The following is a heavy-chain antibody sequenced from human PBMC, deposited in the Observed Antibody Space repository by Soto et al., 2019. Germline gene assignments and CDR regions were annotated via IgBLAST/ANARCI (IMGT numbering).Heavy chain of an antibody. Sequence: EVQLLESGGGLVQPGGALRLSCAASGFTFSSHAMSWVRQAPGKGLEWISSISAGSEGAYYADSVKGRFTISRDNSNNTLYLQMNSRRADDTAVYYCARDLWWYLHWGQGTLVTVSS. CDR1: GFTFSSHA. V-gene: IGHV3-23*01. J-gene: IGHJ4*02. CDR2: ISAGSEGA. D-gene: IGHD2-15*01. CDR3: ARDLWWYLH.